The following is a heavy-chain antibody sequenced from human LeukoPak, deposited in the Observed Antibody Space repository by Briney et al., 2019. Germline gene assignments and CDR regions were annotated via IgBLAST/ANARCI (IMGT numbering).Heavy chain of an antibody. Sequence: SETLSLTCTVSGGSISSGSYYWSWIRQPAGKGLEWIGRIYTSGSTNYNPSLKSRVTISVDTSKNQFSLKLSSATAADTAVYYCATDGGNTYYYYYMDVWGKGTTVTVSS. CDR1: GGSISSGSYY. CDR3: ATDGGNTYYYYYMDV. V-gene: IGHV4-61*02. CDR2: IYTSGST. J-gene: IGHJ6*03. D-gene: IGHD4-23*01.